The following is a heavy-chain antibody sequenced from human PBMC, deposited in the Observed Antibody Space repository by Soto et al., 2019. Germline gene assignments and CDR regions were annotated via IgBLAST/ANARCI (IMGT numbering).Heavy chain of an antibody. CDR2: IYYSGST. D-gene: IGHD3-22*01. CDR3: ARDSSGPIDY. Sequence: AETLSLTCTVSGGSISSYYWSWIRQPPGKGLEWIGYIYYSGSTNYNPSLKSRVTISVDTSKNQFYLKLSSVTAADTAVYYCARDSSGPIDYWGQGPLLTLSS. J-gene: IGHJ4*02. V-gene: IGHV4-59*01. CDR1: GGSISSYY.